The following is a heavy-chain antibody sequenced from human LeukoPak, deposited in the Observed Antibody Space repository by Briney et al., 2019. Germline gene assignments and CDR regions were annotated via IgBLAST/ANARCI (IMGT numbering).Heavy chain of an antibody. CDR1: GFTFSSYA. J-gene: IGHJ3*02. Sequence: GGSLRLSCAASGFTFSSYAMHWVRQAPGKGLEYVSAISANGDSTYYGNSVKGRFTISRDNSENTVYLQMGGLRAEDMAVYYCAREVILEGATPHTGFDAFDIWGQGTMLTVSS. CDR3: AREVILEGATPHTGFDAFDI. V-gene: IGHV3-64*01. D-gene: IGHD1-26*01. CDR2: ISANGDST.